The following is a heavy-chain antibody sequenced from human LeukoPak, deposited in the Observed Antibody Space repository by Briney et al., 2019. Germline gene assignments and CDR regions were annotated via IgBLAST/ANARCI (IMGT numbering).Heavy chain of an antibody. V-gene: IGHV3-30*18. Sequence: GGSLRPSCAASGFTFSSYGMHWVRQAPGKGLEWVAVISYDGSNKYYADSVKGRFTISRDNSKNTLYLQMNSLRAEDTAVYYCAKGARITIFGVVSDYGMDVWGQGTTVTVSS. CDR2: ISYDGSNK. CDR3: AKGARITIFGVVSDYGMDV. CDR1: GFTFSSYG. D-gene: IGHD3-3*01. J-gene: IGHJ6*02.